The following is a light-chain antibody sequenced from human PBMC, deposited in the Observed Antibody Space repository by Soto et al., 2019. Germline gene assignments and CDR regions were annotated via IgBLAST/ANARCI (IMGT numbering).Light chain of an antibody. CDR1: SSDVGLYDY. J-gene: IGLJ1*01. V-gene: IGLV2-14*01. CDR2: AVS. CDR3: SSYTSDSSYV. Sequence: QSVLTQPASVSGTPRQSITIACPGTSSDVGLYDYSSVDQQHPGKPPQLTIYAVSNRQSGVTKRFSASKSGNTASLFIYGLQAEDEADYYCSSYTSDSSYVFGSGTKVTVL.